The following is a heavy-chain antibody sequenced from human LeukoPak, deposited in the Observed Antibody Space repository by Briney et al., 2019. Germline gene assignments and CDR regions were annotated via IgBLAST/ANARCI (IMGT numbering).Heavy chain of an antibody. CDR1: GYTFTSYG. CDR3: ARGGIPSIAVAGTPFDY. J-gene: IGHJ4*02. D-gene: IGHD6-19*01. V-gene: IGHV1-18*01. Sequence: ASVKVSCKASGYTFTSYGISWVRQAPGQGLEWMGWISAYNGNTNYAQKLQGRVTMTTDTSTSTAYMELRSLRSDDTAVYYCARGGIPSIAVAGTPFDYWGQGTLVTVSS. CDR2: ISAYNGNT.